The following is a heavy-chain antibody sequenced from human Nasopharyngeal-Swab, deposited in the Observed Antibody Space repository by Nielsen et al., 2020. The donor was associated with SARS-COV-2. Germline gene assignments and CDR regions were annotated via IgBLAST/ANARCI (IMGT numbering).Heavy chain of an antibody. CDR2: ISGSGGSP. Sequence: GESLKISCAASGFTFSSYAMSWVRQAPGKGLEWVSAISGSGGSPYYADSVKGRFTISRDNSKNTLYLQMNSLRAEDTAVYYCAKDLTVPAARYFDYYYYGMDVWGQGTTVTVSS. CDR3: AKDLTVPAARYFDYYYYGMDV. J-gene: IGHJ6*02. CDR1: GFTFSSYA. D-gene: IGHD2-2*01. V-gene: IGHV3-23*01.